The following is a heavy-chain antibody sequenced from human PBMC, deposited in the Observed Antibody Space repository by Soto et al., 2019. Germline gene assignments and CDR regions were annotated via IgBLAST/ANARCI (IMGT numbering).Heavy chain of an antibody. CDR1: GYVFTNYF. CDR2: INPNGGGT. Sequence: QVQLVQSGAEVKKPGAAVKVSCKASGYVFTNYFMHWVRQAPGQGLEWMGIINPNGGGTSYAQKFEGRVTMTRDSATSTVYMDLSSLRSEDTALYCCAREVGSNSWSYSYGMEVWGQGTSVTVSS. J-gene: IGHJ6*02. V-gene: IGHV1-46*01. CDR3: AREVGSNSWSYSYGMEV. D-gene: IGHD6-13*01.